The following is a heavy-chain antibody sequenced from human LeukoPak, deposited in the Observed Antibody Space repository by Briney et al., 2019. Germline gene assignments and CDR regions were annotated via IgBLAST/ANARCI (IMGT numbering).Heavy chain of an antibody. CDR1: GFTFSTYS. Sequence: PGGSLRLSCAASGFTFSTYSMNWVRQAPGKGLEWVAAISGGGDTIYYADSVKGRFTVSRDNAENSVYLQMNSVRAEDTAVYYCARDPINSDHSGYYFDYWGQGTLVIVSS. D-gene: IGHD3-22*01. J-gene: IGHJ4*02. CDR2: ISGGGDTI. V-gene: IGHV3-48*04. CDR3: ARDPINSDHSGYYFDY.